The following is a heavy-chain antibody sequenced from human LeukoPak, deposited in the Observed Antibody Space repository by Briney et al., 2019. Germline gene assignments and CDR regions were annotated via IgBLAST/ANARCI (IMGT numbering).Heavy chain of an antibody. D-gene: IGHD2-2*01. CDR2: IVGGAGGT. J-gene: IGHJ4*02. CDR3: AHGSMYQLDY. Sequence: GGSLRLSCAVSGFTFFHTGMGWVRQAPGKGLEWVSGIVGGAGGTYYADSVKGRFTISRDNSKNTLYLQMNSLRAEDTAVYYCAHGSMYQLDYWGQGTLVTVSS. V-gene: IGHV3-23*01. CDR1: GFTFFHTG.